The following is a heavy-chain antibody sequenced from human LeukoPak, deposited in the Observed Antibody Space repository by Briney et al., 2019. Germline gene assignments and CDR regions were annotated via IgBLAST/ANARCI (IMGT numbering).Heavy chain of an antibody. CDR3: ARDRGSGYLQDAFDI. CDR2: IYSGGST. J-gene: IGHJ3*02. V-gene: IGHV3-66*01. Sequence: PGGSLRLSCAASEFSVGSNYMTWVRQAPGKGLEWVSLIYSGGSTYYADSVKGRFTISRDNSKNTLYLQMNSLRAEDTAVYYCARDRGSGYLQDAFDIWGQGTMVTVSS. D-gene: IGHD3-22*01. CDR1: EFSVGSNY.